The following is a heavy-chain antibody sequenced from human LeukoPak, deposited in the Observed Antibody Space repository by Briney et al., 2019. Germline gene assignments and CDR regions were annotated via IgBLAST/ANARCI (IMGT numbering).Heavy chain of an antibody. CDR1: GGSFSGYY. J-gene: IGHJ5*02. V-gene: IGHV4-34*01. CDR2: INHSGST. D-gene: IGHD6-13*01. Sequence: PSETLSHTCAVYGGSFSGYYWSWIRQPPGKGLEWIGEINHSGSTNYTPSPKGRVTISVDTSKTQFPLKLSSVTAADTAVYYCARRKRIAAAGTGWFDPWGQGTLVTVSS. CDR3: ARRKRIAAAGTGWFDP.